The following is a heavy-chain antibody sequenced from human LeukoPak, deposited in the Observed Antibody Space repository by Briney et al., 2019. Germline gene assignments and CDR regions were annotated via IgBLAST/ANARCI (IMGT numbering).Heavy chain of an antibody. CDR2: ISSSSTYI. D-gene: IGHD3-10*01. J-gene: IGHJ4*02. Sequence: GRSLRLSCAVSGFTFSSYSMNWVRQAPGKGLEWVSCISSSSTYIYYADSVEGRFTISRDNAKNSLYLQMNSLRAEDTAVYYCARVGDSGSDDYWGQGTLVTVSS. V-gene: IGHV3-21*01. CDR1: GFTFSSYS. CDR3: ARVGDSGSDDY.